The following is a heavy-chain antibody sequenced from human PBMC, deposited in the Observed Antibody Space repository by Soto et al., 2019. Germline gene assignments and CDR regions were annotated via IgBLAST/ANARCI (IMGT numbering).Heavy chain of an antibody. CDR2: IIPIFGSS. V-gene: IGHV1-69*06. J-gene: IGHJ5*02. D-gene: IGHD4-17*01. CDR3: ATKQLRWREYFYLDP. CDR1: GGTFSSYS. Sequence: QVQLVQSGAEVRKPGSSVKFSCEASGGTFSSYSINWVRQAPGQGLEWMGGIIPIFGSSNYAQKFQGRITITAHKSTNTVFMERTSLRSEETAMYLCATKQLRWREYFYLDPGGKGPLLPASS.